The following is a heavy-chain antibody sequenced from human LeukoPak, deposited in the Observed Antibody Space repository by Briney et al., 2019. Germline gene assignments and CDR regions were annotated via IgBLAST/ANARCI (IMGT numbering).Heavy chain of an antibody. Sequence: SETLSLTCAVYGGSFSGYYWSWIRQPPGKGLEWIGEINHSGSTNYNPSLKSRATISVDTSKNQFSLKLSSVTAADTAVYYCAGGGDYGDYYFDYWGQGTLVTVSS. CDR3: AGGGDYGDYYFDY. J-gene: IGHJ4*02. CDR2: INHSGST. V-gene: IGHV4-34*01. CDR1: GGSFSGYY. D-gene: IGHD4-17*01.